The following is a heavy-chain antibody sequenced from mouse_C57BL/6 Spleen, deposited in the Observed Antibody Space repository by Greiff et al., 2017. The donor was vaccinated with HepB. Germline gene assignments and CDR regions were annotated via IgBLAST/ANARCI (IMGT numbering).Heavy chain of an antibody. CDR1: GFTFSSYA. Sequence: DVQLVESGGGLVKPGGSLKLSCAASGFTFSSYAMSWVRQTPEKRLEWVATISDGGSYTYYPDNVKGRFTISRDNAKNNLYLQMSHLKSEDTAMYYCARERGSYGSYFDYWGQGTTLTVSS. V-gene: IGHV5-4*01. CDR3: ARERGSYGSYFDY. CDR2: ISDGGSYT. J-gene: IGHJ2*01. D-gene: IGHD1-1*01.